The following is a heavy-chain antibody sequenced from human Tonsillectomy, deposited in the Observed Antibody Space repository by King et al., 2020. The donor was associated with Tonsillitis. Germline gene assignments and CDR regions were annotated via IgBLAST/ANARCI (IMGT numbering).Heavy chain of an antibody. D-gene: IGHD3-16*01. V-gene: IGHV3-11*01. Sequence: VQLVESGGGLVKPGGSLRLSCAASGFTFRDYYMNWIRQAPGKGLEWVSYISSGGDTIYYADSVKGRFTISRDNAKNSLYLQMNNLRAGDTAVYYCARVSGGAPFDYWGQGTLVTVSS. J-gene: IGHJ4*02. CDR3: ARVSGGAPFDY. CDR2: ISSGGDTI. CDR1: GFTFRDYY.